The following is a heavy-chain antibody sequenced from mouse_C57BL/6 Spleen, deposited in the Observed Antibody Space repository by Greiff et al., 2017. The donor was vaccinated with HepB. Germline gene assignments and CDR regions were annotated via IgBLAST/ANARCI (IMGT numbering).Heavy chain of an antibody. V-gene: IGHV1-80*01. D-gene: IGHD2-10*02. Sequence: VQLVESGAELVKPGASVKISCKASGYAFSSYWMNWVKQRPGKGLEWIGQIYPGDGDTNYNGKFKGKATLTAAESSSTAYMQLHSLTSEDSAVYFCARDGVGYALDYWGQGTTLTVSS. CDR2: IYPGDGDT. CDR1: GYAFSSYW. CDR3: ARDGVGYALDY. J-gene: IGHJ2*01.